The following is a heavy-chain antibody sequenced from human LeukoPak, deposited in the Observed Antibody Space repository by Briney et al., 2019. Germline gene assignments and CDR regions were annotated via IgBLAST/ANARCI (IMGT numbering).Heavy chain of an antibody. CDR3: AKALGPYGGNSISPSE. CDR1: GFTFSSYG. Sequence: GGSLRLPCAASGFTFSSYGMHWVRQAPGKGLEWVAFIRYDGSNKYNADSVKGRFTISRDNSKNTLYLQMNSLRAEDTAEYYCAKALGPYGGNSISPSEWGQGTLVTVSS. CDR2: IRYDGSNK. V-gene: IGHV3-30*02. J-gene: IGHJ4*02. D-gene: IGHD4-23*01.